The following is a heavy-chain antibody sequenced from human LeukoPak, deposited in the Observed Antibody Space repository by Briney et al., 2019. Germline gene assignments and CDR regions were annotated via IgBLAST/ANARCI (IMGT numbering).Heavy chain of an antibody. CDR1: SGSVRSGDFY. J-gene: IGHJ5*02. CDR3: ARDLGLGGGP. Sequence: RPSETLSLTCTVSSGSVRSGDFYWTWIRQPPGKGLEWIGSIYYSGSTYYNPSLKSRVTVSIDTSSNHFSLQLRSVTAADTAVYYCARDLGLGGGPWGPETLVIVSS. D-gene: IGHD6-19*01. CDR2: IYYSGST. V-gene: IGHV4-30-4*01.